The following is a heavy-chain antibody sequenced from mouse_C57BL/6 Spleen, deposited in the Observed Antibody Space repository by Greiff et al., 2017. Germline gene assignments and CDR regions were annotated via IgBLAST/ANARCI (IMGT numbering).Heavy chain of an antibody. CDR3: ARRTTVVATDYAMDY. V-gene: IGHV1-26*01. D-gene: IGHD1-1*01. CDR1: GYTFTDYY. J-gene: IGHJ4*01. Sequence: VQLQQSGPELVKPGASVKISCKASGYTFTDYYMNWVKQSHGKSLEWIGDINPNNGGTSYNQKFKGKATLTVDKSSSTAYMELRSLTSEDSAVYDCARRTTVVATDYAMDYWGQGTSVTVSS. CDR2: INPNNGGT.